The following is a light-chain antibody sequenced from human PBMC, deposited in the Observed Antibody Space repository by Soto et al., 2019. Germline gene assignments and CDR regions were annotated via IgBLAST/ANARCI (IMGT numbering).Light chain of an antibody. V-gene: IGKV3-20*01. CDR1: QSVSSSY. CDR3: QHYGSSLWT. Sequence: EIVLTQSPGTLSASPGERATLSCRASQSVSSSYLAWYQQKPGQAPRLLIYGASSRATGIPDRFSGSGSGTDFTLTISRLEPEDFAVYYCQHYGSSLWTFGQWTKLEIK. CDR2: GAS. J-gene: IGKJ1*01.